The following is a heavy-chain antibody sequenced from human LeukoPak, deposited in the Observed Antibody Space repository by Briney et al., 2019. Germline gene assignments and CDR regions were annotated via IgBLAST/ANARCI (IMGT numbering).Heavy chain of an antibody. CDR3: AKDPLGGDCSSTSCYVLRPFDF. CDR2: ISGSGGST. CDR1: GFTFSSYA. Sequence: GGSLRLSCAASGFTFSSYAMSWVRQAPGKGLEWVSTISGSGGSTYYADSVRGRFTISRDNSKNTLYPQMNSLRAEDTAVYYCAKDPLGGDCSSTSCYVLRPFDFWGQGTLVTVSS. J-gene: IGHJ4*02. D-gene: IGHD2-2*01. V-gene: IGHV3-23*01.